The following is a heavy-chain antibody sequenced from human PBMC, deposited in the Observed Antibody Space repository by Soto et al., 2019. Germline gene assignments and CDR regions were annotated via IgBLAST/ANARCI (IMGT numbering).Heavy chain of an antibody. D-gene: IGHD3-22*01. J-gene: IGHJ4*02. CDR3: AKDLSHYYDSSGYY. Sequence: PGGSLRLSCAASGFTFSSYAMSWVRQAPGKGLEWVSAISGSGGSTYYADSVKGRFTISRDNSKNTPYLQMNSLRAEDTAVYYCAKDLSHYYDSSGYYWGQGTLVTVSS. CDR1: GFTFSSYA. CDR2: ISGSGGST. V-gene: IGHV3-23*01.